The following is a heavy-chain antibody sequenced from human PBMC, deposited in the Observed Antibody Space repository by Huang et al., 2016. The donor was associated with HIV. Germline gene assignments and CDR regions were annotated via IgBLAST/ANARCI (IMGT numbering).Heavy chain of an antibody. Sequence: QLQLQESGPGLVKPSETLSLTCSVSGGSISSSSYSWGWIRQPPGRGLEWIGSFYYNGSTYYNPSGKSRVTISVDMSKNQLSLDLNSVTAADSAIYYCMRRGIPSGRDHYYFAMDVWGQGTTVTVSS. CDR2: FYYNGST. CDR3: MRRGIPSGRDHYYFAMDV. J-gene: IGHJ6*02. CDR1: GGSISSSSYS. V-gene: IGHV4-39*01. D-gene: IGHD1-26*01.